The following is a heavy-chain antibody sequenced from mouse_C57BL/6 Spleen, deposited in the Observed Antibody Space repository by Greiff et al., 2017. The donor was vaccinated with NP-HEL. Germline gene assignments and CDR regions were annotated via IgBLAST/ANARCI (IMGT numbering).Heavy chain of an antibody. D-gene: IGHD1-1*01. CDR1: GYSFTGYY. V-gene: IGHV1-42*01. CDR2: INPSTGGT. J-gene: IGHJ4*01. Sequence: EVQLQQSGPELVKPGASVKISCKASGYSFTGYYMNWVKQSPEKSLEWIGEINPSTGGTTYNQKFKAKATLTVDKSSSTAYMQLKSLTSEDSAVYYCARWRNLLLRLYAMDYWGQGTSVTVSS. CDR3: ARWRNLLLRLYAMDY.